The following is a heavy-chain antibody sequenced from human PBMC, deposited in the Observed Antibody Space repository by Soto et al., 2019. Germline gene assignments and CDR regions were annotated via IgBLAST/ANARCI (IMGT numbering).Heavy chain of an antibody. D-gene: IGHD6-19*01. CDR1: GYTFTSYA. Sequence: ASVKVSCKASGYTFTSYAMHWVRQAPGQRLEWMGWINAGNGNTKYSQKFQGRVTITRDTSASTAYMELSSLRSEDTAVYYCARPTFFSGWCFQHWGQGTMVTVSS. CDR2: INAGNGNT. J-gene: IGHJ1*01. V-gene: IGHV1-3*01. CDR3: ARPTFFSGWCFQH.